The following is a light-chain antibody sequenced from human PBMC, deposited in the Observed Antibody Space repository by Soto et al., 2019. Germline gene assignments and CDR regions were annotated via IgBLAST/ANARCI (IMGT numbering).Light chain of an antibody. CDR1: HSLVYSDGNTY. CDR2: KVS. CDR3: MQGTHWPIT. J-gene: IGKJ5*01. Sequence: DVVMTQPPLSLPVTLGQPASISCGSTHSLVYSDGNTYLNWFQQGPGQSPRRLIYKVSNRDSGVPARFSGSGSGTDFALKISRVEAEDVGVYYCMQGTHWPITFGQGTRLEIK. V-gene: IGKV2-30*01.